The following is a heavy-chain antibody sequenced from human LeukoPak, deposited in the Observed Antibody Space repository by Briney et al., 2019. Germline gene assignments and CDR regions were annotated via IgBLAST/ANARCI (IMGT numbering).Heavy chain of an antibody. V-gene: IGHV4-38-2*01. J-gene: IGHJ4*02. D-gene: IGHD4-23*01. CDR3: ARPGYGGNPPFDY. Sequence: KPSETLSLTCAVSGYSISSGYYWGWIRQPPGKGLEWIGSIYHSGSTYYNPSLKSRVTISVDTSKNQFSLKLSSVTAADTAVYYCARPGYGGNPPFDYWGQGTLATVSS. CDR1: GYSISSGYY. CDR2: IYHSGST.